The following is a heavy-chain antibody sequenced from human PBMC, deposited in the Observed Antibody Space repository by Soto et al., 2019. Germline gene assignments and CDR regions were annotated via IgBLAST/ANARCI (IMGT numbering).Heavy chain of an antibody. J-gene: IGHJ6*02. CDR2: SSPIFGTA. D-gene: IGHD5-12*01. CDR3: ASGRGYSGADPYYNFAMDV. CDR1: GGTFNNYA. V-gene: IGHV1-69*13. Sequence: SVKVSCEASGGTFNNYAITWVRQAPGEGLEWMGGSSPIFGTANYAQKFQGRVTISVDESTSTADMELSSLSSEETAVYYCASGRGYSGADPYYNFAMDVGGQGTTVTVS.